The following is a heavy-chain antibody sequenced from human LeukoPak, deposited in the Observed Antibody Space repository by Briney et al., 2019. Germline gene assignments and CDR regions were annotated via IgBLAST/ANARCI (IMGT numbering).Heavy chain of an antibody. CDR1: GFSFSSYW. CDR3: ARGGVRRGWYDY. V-gene: IGHV3-7*04. Sequence: GGSLRLSCAASGFSFSSYWMKWVRQDPGKGLEWVANIKEDGSEKYYVDSVKGRFTISRDNAENSLYLQMNGLRAEDTAVYYCARGGVRRGWYDYWGQGTLVTVSS. CDR2: IKEDGSEK. J-gene: IGHJ4*02. D-gene: IGHD1-14*01.